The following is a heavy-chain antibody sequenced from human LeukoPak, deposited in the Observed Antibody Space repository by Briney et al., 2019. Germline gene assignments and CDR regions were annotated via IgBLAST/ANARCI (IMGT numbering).Heavy chain of an antibody. CDR1: GFTFSSYW. CDR3: TREGILAGVDY. J-gene: IGHJ4*02. V-gene: IGHV3-7*01. Sequence: GGSLRLSCAASGFTFSSYWMSWVRQAPGKGLEWVANIKQDGSEKNYVDSVKGRFTISRDNAKNSMSLQMNSLRAEDTAVYYCTREGILAGVDYWGQGTLVTVSS. CDR2: IKQDGSEK. D-gene: IGHD6-13*01.